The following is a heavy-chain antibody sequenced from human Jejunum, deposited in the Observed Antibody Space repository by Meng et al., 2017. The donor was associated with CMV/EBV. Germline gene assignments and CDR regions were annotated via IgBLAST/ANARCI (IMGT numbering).Heavy chain of an antibody. CDR3: AYRRGGGSGWNWFGP. V-gene: IGHV2-5*02. CDR1: GFSLKTDGVG. J-gene: IGHJ5*02. Sequence: IPLKVSVPPLVKPTQTLTLTFSFSGFSLKTDGVGVGWIRRPPGKALEWLALIYWDDDKHYNPSLETRLAIIKDTSKNQVVLIMTDMDPVDTATYYCAYRRGGGSGWNWFGPWGQGTLVTVFS. CDR2: IYWDDDK. D-gene: IGHD6-19*01.